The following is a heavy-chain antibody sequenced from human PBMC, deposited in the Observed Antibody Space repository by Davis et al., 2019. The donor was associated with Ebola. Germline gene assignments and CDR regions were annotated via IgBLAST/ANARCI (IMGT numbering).Heavy chain of an antibody. CDR1: RYTFTRFA. D-gene: IGHD4-17*01. CDR3: AGNSETTRLDYYGMGV. J-gene: IGHJ6*02. Sequence: AASVKVSCKASRYTFTRFAIHWVRQAPGQRLVWMGWINAGNGNTIYSQNFQGRVTIIRDTSASTVYMALSSLRAEDTAVYYCAGNSETTRLDYYGMGVWGQGTTVTVSS. V-gene: IGHV1-3*01. CDR2: INAGNGNT.